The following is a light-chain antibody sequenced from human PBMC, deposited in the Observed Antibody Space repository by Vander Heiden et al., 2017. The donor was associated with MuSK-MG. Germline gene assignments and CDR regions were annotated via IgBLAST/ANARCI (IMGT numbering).Light chain of an antibody. J-gene: IGKJ3*01. CDR1: QSISSC. V-gene: IGKV1-39*01. CDR2: AVS. CDR3: HLCESTPLS. Sequence: DIQMTQAPSSLSASVGARVAITCRASQSISSCLIWSQHKPGNAPRRLIYAVSSFLSAVPSTLTPCASATAMTLTMRSLHLEDFTTSVSHLCESTPLSFGP.